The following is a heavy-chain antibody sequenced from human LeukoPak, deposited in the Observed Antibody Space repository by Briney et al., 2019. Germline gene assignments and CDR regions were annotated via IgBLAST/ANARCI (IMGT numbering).Heavy chain of an antibody. J-gene: IGHJ4*02. Sequence: PSETLSLTRIVSGASTSRFYWSWIRQPPGKGLEWIGYIYNGGSTKYNPSLKSRVTISVETSKNQFSLKLTSLTAADTATYYCAQTTGWPGFDYWGQGALVTVSS. V-gene: IGHV4-59*08. CDR1: GASTSRFY. CDR2: IYNGGST. D-gene: IGHD6-19*01. CDR3: AQTTGWPGFDY.